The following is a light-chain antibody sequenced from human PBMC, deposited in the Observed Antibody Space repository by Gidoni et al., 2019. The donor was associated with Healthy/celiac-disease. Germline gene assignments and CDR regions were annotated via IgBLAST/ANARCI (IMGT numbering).Light chain of an antibody. J-gene: IGKJ3*01. CDR2: AAS. CDR3: QQSYSTPST. V-gene: IGKV1-39*01. Sequence: DIHMTQSPSSLSASVGDRVTITCRASQSISSDLNWYQQKPGKAPKLLIYAASSLQSGVPSRFSGSGSGKDFTLTISRLQPEDFATYYCQQSYSTPSTFGPGTKVDIK. CDR1: QSISSD.